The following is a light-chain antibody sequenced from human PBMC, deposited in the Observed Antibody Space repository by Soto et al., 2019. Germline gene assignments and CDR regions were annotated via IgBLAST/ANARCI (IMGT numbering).Light chain of an antibody. Sequence: DIQMTQSPSSLSASVGDRVTITCQASQAISSYLNWYQQKPGKAPKLLIYDASNLETGVPSRFSGSGSGTHFTFTVSSLQPEDIATYCCQQFHNLLFTFGPGTTVDIK. CDR3: QQFHNLLFT. J-gene: IGKJ3*01. CDR1: QAISSY. CDR2: DAS. V-gene: IGKV1-33*01.